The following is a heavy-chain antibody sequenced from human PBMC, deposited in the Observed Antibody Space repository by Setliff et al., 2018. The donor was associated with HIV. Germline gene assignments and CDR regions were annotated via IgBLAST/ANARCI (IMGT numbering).Heavy chain of an antibody. D-gene: IGHD2-2*01. CDR2: IYYSGST. CDR3: ARVDCSGTSCYRDSYYYMDV. Sequence: SETLSLTCTVSGGSISSSSYYWGWIRQPPGKGLEYIGSIYYSGSTYYNPSLKSRVTISVDTSKNQFSLNLSSVTAADTAVYYCARVDCSGTSCYRDSYYYMDVRGKGTTVTVSS. CDR1: GGSISSSSYY. J-gene: IGHJ6*03. V-gene: IGHV4-39*01.